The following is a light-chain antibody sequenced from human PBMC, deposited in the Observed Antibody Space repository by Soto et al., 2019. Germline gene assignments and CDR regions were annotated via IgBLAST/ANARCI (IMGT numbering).Light chain of an antibody. J-gene: IGLJ3*02. CDR2: DVS. Sequence: QSVLTQPRSVSGSPGQSVTISCTGASSDVGGYNYVSWYQQHPGKAPKLMIYDVSKRPSGVPDRFSGSKSANTASLTISGLQAEDEADYYCSSARRDNTWVFGGGTQLTVL. V-gene: IGLV2-11*01. CDR3: SSARRDNTWV. CDR1: SSDVGGYNY.